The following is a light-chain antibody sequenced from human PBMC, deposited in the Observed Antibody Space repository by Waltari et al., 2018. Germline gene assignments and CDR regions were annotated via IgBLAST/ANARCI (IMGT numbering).Light chain of an antibody. CDR2: YAS. CDR3: HHNYNLPYT. V-gene: IGKV6-21*01. CDR1: QSIGSR. J-gene: IGKJ2*01. Sequence: EIVLTQSPDFQSVTPKEKVTITCRASQSIGSRLHWYQQKSNQSPKVLIKYASQSFSGVPSSFSGSGSGTDFTLTINGLEAEDAATYYCHHNYNLPYTFGQGTKLEIK.